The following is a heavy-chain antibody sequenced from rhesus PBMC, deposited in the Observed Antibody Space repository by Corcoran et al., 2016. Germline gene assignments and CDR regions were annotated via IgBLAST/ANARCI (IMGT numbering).Heavy chain of an antibody. CDR1: GGSISDRYS. D-gene: IGHD6-25*01. J-gene: IGHJ4*01. CDR2: IYGSSTST. Sequence: QVQLQESGPGVVKPSETLSLTCAVSGGSISDRYSWSVIPQPPGKGLEWIGYIYGSSTSTNYTPSLKSRVTMSKDTSKNQFSLKLSSVTAADTAVYYWARGIAAADYWGQGVLVTVSS. CDR3: ARGIAAADY. V-gene: IGHV4S10*01.